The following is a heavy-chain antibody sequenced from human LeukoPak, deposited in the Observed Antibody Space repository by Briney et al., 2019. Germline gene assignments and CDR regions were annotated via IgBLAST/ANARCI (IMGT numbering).Heavy chain of an antibody. D-gene: IGHD5-12*01. J-gene: IGHJ4*02. Sequence: PGGSLRLSCAASGFTVSSNYMSWVRQAPGKGLEWVSVIYSGGSTYYADSVKGRFTISRDNSKNTLHLQMNSLRAEDTAVYYCARHPPLDINGGYWGQGTLVTVSS. CDR1: GFTVSSNY. CDR3: ARHPPLDINGGY. V-gene: IGHV3-53*01. CDR2: IYSGGST.